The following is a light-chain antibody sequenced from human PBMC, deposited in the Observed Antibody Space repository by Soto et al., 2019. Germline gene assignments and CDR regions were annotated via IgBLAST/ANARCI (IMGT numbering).Light chain of an antibody. Sequence: QSALTQPRSVSGSPGQSVTISCTGTSSDVGGYNYVSWYQQHPGKAPKLMIYDVGKRPSGVPDRFSGSKSDNTASLTISGLQAEDEADYYCCSYTSSTTPLFGGGTKLTVL. CDR1: SSDVGGYNY. J-gene: IGLJ2*01. CDR3: CSYTSSTTPL. CDR2: DVG. V-gene: IGLV2-11*01.